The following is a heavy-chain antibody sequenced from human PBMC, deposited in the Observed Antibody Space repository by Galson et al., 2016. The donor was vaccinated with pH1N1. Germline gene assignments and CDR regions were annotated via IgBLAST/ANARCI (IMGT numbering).Heavy chain of an antibody. V-gene: IGHV3-11*01. CDR2: IGSSGNV. CDR1: GFTLSDYY. J-gene: IGHJ4*02. Sequence: CAASGFTLSDYYMNWIRETPERGLEWLSSIGSSGNVAYADSVKGRFTIARDNAQNSLLLQMDSLRVDDTALYYCAREWGIGAAGPLDSWGQGALVIVSS. D-gene: IGHD6-13*01. CDR3: AREWGIGAAGPLDS.